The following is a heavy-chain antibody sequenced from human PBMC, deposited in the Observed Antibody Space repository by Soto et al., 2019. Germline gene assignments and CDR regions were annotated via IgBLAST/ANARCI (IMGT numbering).Heavy chain of an antibody. Sequence: PGGSLRLSCAASGFTFSSYAMSWVRQAPGKGLEWVSAISGSGGSTYYADSVKGRFTISRDNSKNTLYLQMNSLRAEDTAVYYCARPRGPFQYYGSSVSWFDPWGQGTLVTVSS. CDR1: GFTFSSYA. J-gene: IGHJ5*02. CDR2: ISGSGGST. CDR3: ARPRGPFQYYGSSVSWFDP. V-gene: IGHV3-23*01. D-gene: IGHD3-10*01.